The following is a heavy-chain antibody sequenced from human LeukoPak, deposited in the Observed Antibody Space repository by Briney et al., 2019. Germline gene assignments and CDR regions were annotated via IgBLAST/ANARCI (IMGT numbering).Heavy chain of an antibody. Sequence: GGSLRLSCAASGFTFSSYAMSWVRQAPGKGLEWVSAISGSGGSTYNADSVKGRFTISRDNSKNTLYLQMNSLRAEDTAVYYCAKVIGWTAPGYYYGLDVWGQGTTVIVSS. V-gene: IGHV3-23*01. CDR2: ISGSGGST. D-gene: IGHD3/OR15-3a*01. J-gene: IGHJ6*02. CDR3: AKVIGWTAPGYYYGLDV. CDR1: GFTFSSYA.